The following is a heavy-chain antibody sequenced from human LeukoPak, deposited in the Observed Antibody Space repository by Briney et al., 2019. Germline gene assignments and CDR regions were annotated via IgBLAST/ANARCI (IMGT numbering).Heavy chain of an antibody. CDR1: GFSLSTYA. CDR3: AKDRPTEQWLSGPHYCDY. Sequence: PGGSLRLSCAASGFSLSTYAMICVRQAPGKGLEWVSGISGSGGAKFYADSVKGRFTIFRDNSKNTLYMQMNSLRADDTAIYFCAKDRPTEQWLSGPHYCDYWAQSILVTVSS. CDR2: ISGSGGAK. J-gene: IGHJ4*02. V-gene: IGHV3-23*01. D-gene: IGHD6-19*01.